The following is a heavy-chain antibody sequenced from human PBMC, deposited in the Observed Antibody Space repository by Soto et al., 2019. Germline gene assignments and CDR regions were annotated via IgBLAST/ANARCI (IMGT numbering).Heavy chain of an antibody. V-gene: IGHV3-30-3*01. CDR1: GFTFSSYA. J-gene: IGHJ4*02. D-gene: IGHD6-6*01. Sequence: GGCLRLSCAGSGFTFSSYALHWVRQAPGTGLEWVAVISYDGSNKYYADSVKGRFTISRDNSKNTLYLQMNSLRAEDTAVYYCARDEGSVRSIAAPTSYWGQGTLVTVSS. CDR2: ISYDGSNK. CDR3: ARDEGSVRSIAAPTSY.